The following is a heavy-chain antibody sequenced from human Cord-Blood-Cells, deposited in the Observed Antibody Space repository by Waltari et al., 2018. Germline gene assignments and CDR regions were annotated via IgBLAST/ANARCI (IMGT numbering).Heavy chain of an antibody. Sequence: QVQLVESGGGVVQPGRSLRLSCAASGFTFSSYGMHWARQAPGKGLEWVAVIWYDGSNKYYAESVKGRFTNSRDNSKNTLYLQMNSLRAEDTAVYYCARARGEYSSSSGEDYWGQGTLVTVSS. J-gene: IGHJ4*02. CDR1: GFTFSSYG. D-gene: IGHD6-6*01. CDR2: IWYDGSNK. CDR3: ARARGEYSSSSGEDY. V-gene: IGHV3-33*01.